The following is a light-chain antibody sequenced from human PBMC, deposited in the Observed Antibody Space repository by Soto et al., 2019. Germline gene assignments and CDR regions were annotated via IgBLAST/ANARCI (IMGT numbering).Light chain of an antibody. CDR2: AAS. CDR1: QSISSY. V-gene: IGKV1-39*01. J-gene: IGKJ1*01. CDR3: QQSYSTPRT. Sequence: DIQMTQSPSSLSASVGYRVTITCRASQSISSYLNWYQQKPGKAPKLLIYAASRLQSGVPSRFSGSGSGTDFTLTISSLQPEDFATYYCQQSYSTPRTFGQGTKVEIK.